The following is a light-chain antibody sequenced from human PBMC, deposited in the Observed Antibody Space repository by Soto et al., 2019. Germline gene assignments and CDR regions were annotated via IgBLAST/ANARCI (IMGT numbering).Light chain of an antibody. J-gene: IGKJ1*01. Sequence: EIVLTQSPGTLSLSPGERATLSCRASQSVSSSFLAWYQQKPGQAPRLLIYGASTRATGIPDRFSGSGSGTDFTLTISRLEPEGFAVYYCQQYDGSRTFGQGTKVEIK. CDR3: QQYDGSRT. CDR1: QSVSSSF. V-gene: IGKV3-20*01. CDR2: GAS.